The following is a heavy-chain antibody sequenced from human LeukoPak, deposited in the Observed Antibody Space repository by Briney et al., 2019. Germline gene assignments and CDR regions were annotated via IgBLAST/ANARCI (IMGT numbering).Heavy chain of an antibody. CDR3: ARHNWNYAFDI. J-gene: IGHJ3*02. Sequence: GGSLRLSCAASGFTFDDYAMNWVRQAPGKGLEWVSSISSSSSYIYYADSVKGRLTISRDNAKNSLYLQMNSLRAEDTAVYYCARHNWNYAFDIWGQGTMVTVSS. V-gene: IGHV3-21*01. D-gene: IGHD1-7*01. CDR1: GFTFDDYA. CDR2: ISSSSSYI.